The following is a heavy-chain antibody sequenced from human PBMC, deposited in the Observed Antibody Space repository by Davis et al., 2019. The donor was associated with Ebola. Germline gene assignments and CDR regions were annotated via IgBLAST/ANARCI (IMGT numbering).Heavy chain of an antibody. V-gene: IGHV4-31*03. J-gene: IGHJ4*02. D-gene: IGHD5-24*01. Sequence: MPSETLSLTCTVSGGSISSGGYNWSWILQLPGKGLEWIGYIYYSGIPYSNPSLGSRVTISVDTSKNQFSLNLSSVTAADTAVYYCARLRTEMASFYFEYWGQGTLVTVSS. CDR1: GGSISSGGYN. CDR3: ARLRTEMASFYFEY. CDR2: IYYSGIP.